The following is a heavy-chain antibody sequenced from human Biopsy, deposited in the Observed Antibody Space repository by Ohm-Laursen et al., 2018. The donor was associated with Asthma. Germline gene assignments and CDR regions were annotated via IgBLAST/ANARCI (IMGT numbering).Heavy chain of an antibody. CDR1: GDSFSNYA. CDR3: ARGYSGSDRIVYYYSGLEV. Sequence: SVKVSCKASGDSFSNYAISWVRQAPGQGLEWMGGLIPVLGTPDHAQMFEGRVTVTADESTSTAYMELSSLSSEGTAVYYCARGYSGSDRIVYYYSGLEVWGQGTTVTVSS. J-gene: IGHJ6*02. CDR2: LIPVLGTP. V-gene: IGHV1-69*13. D-gene: IGHD5-12*01.